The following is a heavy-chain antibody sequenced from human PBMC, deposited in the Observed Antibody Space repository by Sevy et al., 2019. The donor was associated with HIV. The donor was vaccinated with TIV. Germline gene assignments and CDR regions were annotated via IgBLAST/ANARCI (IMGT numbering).Heavy chain of an antibody. D-gene: IGHD5-18*01. V-gene: IGHV4-39*01. Sequence: SETLSLTCAVSGDSLTSSSHYWGWIRHLPGKGLEWIGSIDRTGYTFYNPSLRSRATISIDTSKNQFALKVKSVTAADTAVYYCARHIETGIQLWLGWFDPWGQGTRVTVSS. CDR1: GDSLTSSSHY. CDR3: ARHIETGIQLWLGWFDP. J-gene: IGHJ5*02. CDR2: IDRTGYT.